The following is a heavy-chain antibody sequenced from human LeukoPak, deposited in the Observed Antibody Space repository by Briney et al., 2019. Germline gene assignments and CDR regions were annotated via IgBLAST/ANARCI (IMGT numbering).Heavy chain of an antibody. J-gene: IGHJ5*02. Sequence: SETLSLTCTVSGGSISSGDYYWSWIRQPPGKGLEWIGYIYYSGSTYYNPSLKSRVTISVDTSKNQFSLKLSSVTAADTAVYYCARSGLYDSSGYYMGPFDPWGQGTQVTVSS. CDR2: IYYSGST. D-gene: IGHD3-22*01. CDR3: ARSGLYDSSGYYMGPFDP. CDR1: GGSISSGDYY. V-gene: IGHV4-30-4*01.